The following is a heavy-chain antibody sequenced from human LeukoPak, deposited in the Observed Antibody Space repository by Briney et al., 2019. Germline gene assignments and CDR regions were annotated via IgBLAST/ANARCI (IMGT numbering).Heavy chain of an antibody. D-gene: IGHD3-10*01. CDR3: AKDRGVTMVRGATSWFDP. J-gene: IGHJ5*02. CDR2: ISGSGGST. CDR1: GFTFSSYA. V-gene: IGHV3-23*01. Sequence: PGGSLRLSCAASGFTFSSYAMSWVRQAPGKGLEWVSAISGSGGSTYYADSVKGRFTISRDNSKNTLYLQMNSLRAEDTAVYYCAKDRGVTMVRGATSWFDPWGQGTLVTVSS.